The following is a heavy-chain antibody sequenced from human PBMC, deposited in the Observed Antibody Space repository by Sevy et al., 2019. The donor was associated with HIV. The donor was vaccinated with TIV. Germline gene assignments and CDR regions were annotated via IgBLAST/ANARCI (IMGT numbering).Heavy chain of an antibody. V-gene: IGHV3-30-3*01. CDR1: GFTFNFFS. CDR2: ISFDGSNE. CDR3: ALEGLSSAVAEYFHN. D-gene: IGHD1-1*01. J-gene: IGHJ1*01. Sequence: GGSLRLSCAASGFTFNFFSMHWVRQAPGKGLEWVATISFDGSNEHYADSVKGRFTISSDNSKNSLFLQMNSLRADDSAVYYCALEGLSSAVAEYFHNWGQGTLVTVSS.